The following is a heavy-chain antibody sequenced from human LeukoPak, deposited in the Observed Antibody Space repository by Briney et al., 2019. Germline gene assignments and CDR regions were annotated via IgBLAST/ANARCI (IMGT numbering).Heavy chain of an antibody. J-gene: IGHJ4*02. V-gene: IGHV4-59*08. D-gene: IGHD3-10*01. CDR1: GGSISSYY. Sequence: SETLSLTCTVSGGSISSYYWSWIRQPPGKGLEWIGYIYHSGSTNYNPSLKSRVTISVDTSKNQFSLKLSSVTAADTAVYYCARQGENGEYYFDYWGQGTLVTVSS. CDR3: ARQGENGEYYFDY. CDR2: IYHSGST.